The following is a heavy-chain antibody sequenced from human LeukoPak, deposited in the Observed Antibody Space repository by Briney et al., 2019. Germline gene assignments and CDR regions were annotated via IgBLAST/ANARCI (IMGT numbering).Heavy chain of an antibody. CDR1: GVSFSSYA. J-gene: IGHJ4*02. V-gene: IGHV3-30-3*01. CDR3: ARGPHWATFDY. Sequence: GRSLRLSCAVSGVSFSSYAMYWVRNPQPKGLELVAVISYDESNKYYADSVKSRFTISRDNSKNTLYLQMNSLRAEDTAVYYCARGPHWATFDYWGQGTLVTVSS. CDR2: ISYDESNK. D-gene: IGHD3-16*01.